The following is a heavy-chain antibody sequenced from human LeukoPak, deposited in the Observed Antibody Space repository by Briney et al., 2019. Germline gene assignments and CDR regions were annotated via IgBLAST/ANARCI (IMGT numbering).Heavy chain of an antibody. Sequence: TGGSLRLSCAASGFTFSTYGMHWVRLAPGKGLEWVADLWFGGSIKYYADSVKSRFPIFRENSKKTLYIQMNSLRAEDTAVYYCARAVGPFDIWGQGTIVIVSS. CDR2: LWFGGSIK. CDR3: ARAVGPFDI. J-gene: IGHJ3*02. CDR1: GFTFSTYG. V-gene: IGHV3-33*01.